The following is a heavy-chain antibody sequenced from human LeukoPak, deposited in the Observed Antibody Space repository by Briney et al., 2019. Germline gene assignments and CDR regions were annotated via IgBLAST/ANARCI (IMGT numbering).Heavy chain of an antibody. J-gene: IGHJ6*03. D-gene: IGHD3-3*01. CDR1: GFTFSSYS. CDR3: ARDLLGGYDFWSGGDYMDV. CDR2: ISSSSYI. V-gene: IGHV3-21*01. Sequence: GGSLRLSCAASGFTFSSYSMNWVRQAPGKGLEWVSSISSSSYIYYADSVKGRFTISRDNAKNSLYLQMNSLRAEDTAVYYCARDLLGGYDFWSGGDYMDVWGKGTTVTVSS.